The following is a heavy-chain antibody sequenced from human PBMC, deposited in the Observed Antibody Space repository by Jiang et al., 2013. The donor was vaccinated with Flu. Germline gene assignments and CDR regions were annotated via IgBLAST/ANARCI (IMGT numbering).Heavy chain of an antibody. CDR3: ARVGGADYNYYYYYMDV. CDR1: GFTFSDYY. J-gene: IGHJ6*03. D-gene: IGHD2-21*01. CDR2: ISGSGTTI. Sequence: VQLLESGGGLVKPGGSLRLSCAASGFTFSDYYMTWVRQAPGKGLEWVSYISGSGTTIYYADSVKGRFTISRDNAKNSLYLQVNSLRDEDTAVYYCARVGGADYNYYYYYMDVWGKGPRVTVSS. V-gene: IGHV3-11*01.